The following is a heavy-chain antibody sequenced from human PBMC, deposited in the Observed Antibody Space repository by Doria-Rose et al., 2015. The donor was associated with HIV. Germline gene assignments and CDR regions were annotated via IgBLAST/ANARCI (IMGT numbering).Heavy chain of an antibody. Sequence: QITLKESGPVLVKPTETLTLTCTVSGVSLSSPGMGVSWIRQPPGKALEWLANIVSDDERSYKTSLKSRLTIFSGTSKSQVVLTMTDMDPVDTATYYCARIKSSRWYHKYYFDFWGQGTLVIVSA. D-gene: IGHD6-13*01. CDR2: IVSDDER. J-gene: IGHJ4*02. CDR1: GVSLSSPGMG. V-gene: IGHV2-26*01. CDR3: ARIKSSRWYHKYYFDF.